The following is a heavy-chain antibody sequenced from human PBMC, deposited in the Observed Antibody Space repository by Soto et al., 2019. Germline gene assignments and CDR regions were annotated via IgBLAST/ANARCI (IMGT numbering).Heavy chain of an antibody. CDR1: GYTFTSYG. V-gene: IGHV1-18*01. Sequence: ASVKVSCKASGYTFTSYGISWVRQAPGQGLEWMGWISAYNGNTNYAQKLQGRVTMTTDTSTSTAYMELRSLRSDDTAVYYCARIIFWVAVAGPPVFDFCGQGSLVPVSS. CDR3: ARIIFWVAVAGPPVFDF. D-gene: IGHD6-19*01. CDR2: ISAYNGNT. J-gene: IGHJ4*02.